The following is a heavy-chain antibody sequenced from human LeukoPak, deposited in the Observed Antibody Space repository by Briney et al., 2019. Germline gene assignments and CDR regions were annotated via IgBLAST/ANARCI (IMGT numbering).Heavy chain of an antibody. D-gene: IGHD5-24*01. CDR2: INHSGST. CDR1: GGSFRGYY. V-gene: IGHV4-34*01. CDR3: ARGRRDGYNLKNFDY. J-gene: IGHJ4*02. Sequence: SETLSLTCAVYGGSFRGYYWSWIRQPPGKGLEWIGEINHSGSTNYNPSLKSRVTISVDTSKNQFSLKLSSVTAADTAVYYCARGRRDGYNLKNFDYWGQGTLVTVSS.